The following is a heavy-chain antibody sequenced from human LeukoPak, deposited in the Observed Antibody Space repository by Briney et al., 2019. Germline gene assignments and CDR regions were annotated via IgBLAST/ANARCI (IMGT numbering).Heavy chain of an antibody. CDR2: ISGSGHST. CDR3: ARAGSSGYRYYFDY. V-gene: IGHV3-23*01. Sequence: PGGSLRLSCAASGFTFSSYAMSWVRQAPGKGLEWVSSISGSGHSTYYADSVKGRLTISRDNSKNTLYLQMNSLRAEDTAVFYCARAGSSGYRYYFDYWGQGTLVTVSS. D-gene: IGHD3-22*01. CDR1: GFTFSSYA. J-gene: IGHJ4*02.